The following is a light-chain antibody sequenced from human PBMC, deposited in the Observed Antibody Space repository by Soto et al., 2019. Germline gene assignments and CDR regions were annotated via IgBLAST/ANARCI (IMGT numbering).Light chain of an antibody. Sequence: QSALTQPRSASGSPGRSVTISCTGTSSDVGGYNYVSWYQQHPGKAPKLMIYDVTKRPSGVPDRFSGSKSGNTASLTISGLQAEDEADYYCCSYAGSFTFVFGTGTKLTVL. V-gene: IGLV2-11*01. J-gene: IGLJ1*01. CDR1: SSDVGGYNY. CDR3: CSYAGSFTFV. CDR2: DVT.